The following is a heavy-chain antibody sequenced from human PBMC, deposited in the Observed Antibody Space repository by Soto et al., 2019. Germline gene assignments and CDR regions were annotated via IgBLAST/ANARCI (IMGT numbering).Heavy chain of an antibody. V-gene: IGHV4-39*01. Sequence: SETLSLTCTVSGGSISSSSYYWGWIRQPPGKGLEWIGSIYYSGSTYYNPSLKSRVTISVDTSKNQFSLKLSSVTAADTAVYYCARPAAAGTGLGWFDPWGQGTLVTVSS. J-gene: IGHJ5*02. CDR1: GGSISSSSYY. CDR2: IYYSGST. D-gene: IGHD6-13*01. CDR3: ARPAAAGTGLGWFDP.